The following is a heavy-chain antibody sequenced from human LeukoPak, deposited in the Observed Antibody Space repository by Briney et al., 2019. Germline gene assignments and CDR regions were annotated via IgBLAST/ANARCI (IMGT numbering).Heavy chain of an antibody. J-gene: IGHJ3*02. CDR3: ARGTSVGYCGGDCYPGYAFDI. CDR2: IYYSGST. V-gene: IGHV4-59*01. CDR1: GGSISSYY. D-gene: IGHD2-21*02. Sequence: SETLSLTCTVSGGSISSYYWSWIRQPPGKGLEWIGYIYYSGSTNYNPSLKSRVTISVDTSKNQFSLKLSSVTAADTAVYYCARGTSVGYCGGDCYPGYAFDIWGQGTMVTVSS.